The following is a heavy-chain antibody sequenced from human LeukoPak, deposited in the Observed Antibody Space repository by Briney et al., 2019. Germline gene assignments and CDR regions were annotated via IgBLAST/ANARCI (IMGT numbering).Heavy chain of an antibody. J-gene: IGHJ5*02. V-gene: IGHV3-20*04. CDR1: GFTFDDCG. Sequence: GGSLRPSCAASGFTFDDCGMSWVRQAPGKGLEWVSGINWNGGSTGYADSVKGRFTISRDNAKNSLYLQMNSLRAEDTALYYCARVSAAAGLGWFDPWGQGTLVTVSS. D-gene: IGHD6-13*01. CDR3: ARVSAAAGLGWFDP. CDR2: INWNGGST.